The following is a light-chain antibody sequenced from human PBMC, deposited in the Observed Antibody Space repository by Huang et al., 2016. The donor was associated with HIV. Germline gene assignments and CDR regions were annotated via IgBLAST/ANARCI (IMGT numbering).Light chain of an antibody. V-gene: IGKV1-6*01. CDR2: AAS. Sequence: AIQMTQSPSSLSASVGDRVTITCRASQDIRNDLGCDQQKPGKAPKFLIYAASNLQNGVPSRFSGSGSGTFFTLTISSLQPEDFATYYCLQDYSYPRTFGQGTKVEVK. J-gene: IGKJ1*01. CDR3: LQDYSYPRT. CDR1: QDIRND.